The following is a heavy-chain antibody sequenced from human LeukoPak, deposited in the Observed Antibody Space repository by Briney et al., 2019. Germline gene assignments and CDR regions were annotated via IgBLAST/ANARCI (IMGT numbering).Heavy chain of an antibody. CDR3: ASEYSTAYYYYMDG. Sequence: GASVKVSCKASGYTFTSYGISWVRQAPGQGLEWMGWINPNSGGTNYGKKFQGRVTMTRDTSISTAYMEWSRLRSDDTAVYYCASEYSTAYYYYMDGWGKGTTVTVSS. CDR2: INPNSGGT. J-gene: IGHJ6*03. V-gene: IGHV1-2*02. CDR1: GYTFTSYG. D-gene: IGHD4-11*01.